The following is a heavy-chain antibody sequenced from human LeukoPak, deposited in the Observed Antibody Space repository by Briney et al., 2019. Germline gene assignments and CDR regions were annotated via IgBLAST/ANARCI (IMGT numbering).Heavy chain of an antibody. J-gene: IGHJ6*03. V-gene: IGHV1-2*02. CDR1: GYTFTGYY. D-gene: IGHD3-16*01. Sequence: ASVKVSCKASGYTFTGYYMHWVRQAPGQGLEWMGWINPNSGGTNYAQKLQGRVTMTRDTSTSTAYMELSRLRSDDTAVYYCARVVRLGLRYYYYMDVWGKGTTVTISS. CDR2: INPNSGGT. CDR3: ARVVRLGLRYYYYMDV.